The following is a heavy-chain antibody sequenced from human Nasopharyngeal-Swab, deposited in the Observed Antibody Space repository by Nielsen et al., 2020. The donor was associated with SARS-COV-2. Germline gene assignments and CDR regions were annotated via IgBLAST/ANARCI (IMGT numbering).Heavy chain of an antibody. J-gene: IGHJ6*02. CDR3: ACHVPAILWFGVQSYYGMDV. V-gene: IGHV4-39*01. D-gene: IGHD3-10*01. CDR2: IYYSGST. CDR1: GGSISSSSYY. Sequence: SETLPLTCTVSGGSISSSSYYWGWIRQPPGKGLEWIGSIYYSGSTYYNPSHKSRVTISVDTPKNQFSRKLSSVPAADTSVYYCACHVPAILWFGVQSYYGMDVWGQGTTVTVSS.